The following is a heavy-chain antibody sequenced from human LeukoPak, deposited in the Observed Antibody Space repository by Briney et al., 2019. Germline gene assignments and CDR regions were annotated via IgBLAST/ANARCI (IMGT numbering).Heavy chain of an antibody. J-gene: IGHJ4*02. CDR1: GGSISSSSNY. D-gene: IGHD6-19*01. Sequence: SETLSLACTVSGGSISSSSNYWGWIRQPPGKGLECIGSIYYSGSTYYNPSLKSRVTISVDTSKNQFSLKLTSVTAADTAAYYCASSAVAGTFDYWGQGTLVTVSS. CDR2: IYYSGST. V-gene: IGHV4-39*07. CDR3: ASSAVAGTFDY.